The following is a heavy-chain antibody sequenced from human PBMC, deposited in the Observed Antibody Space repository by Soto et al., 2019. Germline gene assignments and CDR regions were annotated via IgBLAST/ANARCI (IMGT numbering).Heavy chain of an antibody. CDR1: GGSISSGGYS. CDR2: IYHSGST. J-gene: IGHJ4*02. CDR3: ARGKIVATTGVYFDY. Sequence: QLQLQESGSGLVKPSQTLSLTCAVSGGSISSGGYSWSWIRQPPGKGLEWIGYIYHSGSTYYNPSLKSRVTISVDRSKNQFSLRLSSVTAADTAVYYCARGKIVATTGVYFDYWGQGTLVTVSS. V-gene: IGHV4-30-2*01. D-gene: IGHD5-12*01.